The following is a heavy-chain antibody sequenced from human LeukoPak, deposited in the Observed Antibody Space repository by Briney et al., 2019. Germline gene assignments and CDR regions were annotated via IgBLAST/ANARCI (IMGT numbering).Heavy chain of an antibody. D-gene: IGHD6-25*01. CDR1: GYTFTGYF. CDR3: ARDLATSANWELDY. J-gene: IGHJ4*02. CDR2: FNSNSGVT. Sequence: ASVKVSCKASGYTFTGYFIHWVRQAPGQGLEWMGRFNSNSGVTTYALSFQGRVTMTRDTSINTAYMELSSLRSDDTAVYYCARDLATSANWELDYWGQGTLITVSS. V-gene: IGHV1-2*02.